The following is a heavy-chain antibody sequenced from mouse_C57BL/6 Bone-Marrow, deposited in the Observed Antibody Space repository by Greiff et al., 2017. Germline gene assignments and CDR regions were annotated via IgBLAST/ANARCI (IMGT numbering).Heavy chain of an antibody. Sequence: DVQLQESGGGLVQPGGSLKLSCAASGFTFSDYYMYWVRQTPEKRLEWVAYISNGGGSTYYPDTVKGRFTISRDNAKNTLYLQMSRLKSEDTAMYYCARLHYYGSSYWYFDVWGTGTTVTVSS. V-gene: IGHV5-12*01. D-gene: IGHD1-1*01. CDR3: ARLHYYGSSYWYFDV. J-gene: IGHJ1*03. CDR1: GFTFSDYY. CDR2: ISNGGGST.